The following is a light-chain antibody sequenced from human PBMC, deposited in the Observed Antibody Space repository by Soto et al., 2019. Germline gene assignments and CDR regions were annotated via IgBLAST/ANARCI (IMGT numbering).Light chain of an antibody. Sequence: QSVLTQPASVSGSPGQSITISCTGTSSDVGGYDYVSWYQQHPGKAPKLMIYDVSNRPSGVSNRFSGSKSGNTASLTISGLQAGDEADYYCSSYTSNNTLVLFGGGTQLTVL. V-gene: IGLV2-14*03. J-gene: IGLJ7*01. CDR2: DVS. CDR3: SSYTSNNTLVL. CDR1: SSDVGGYDY.